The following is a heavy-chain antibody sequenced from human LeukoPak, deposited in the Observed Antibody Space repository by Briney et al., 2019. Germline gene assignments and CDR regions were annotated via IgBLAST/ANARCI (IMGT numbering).Heavy chain of an antibody. V-gene: IGHV1-2*02. Sequence: GASVKVSCKASGYTFTGYYMHWVRQAPGQGLEWMGWINPNSGGTNYAQKFQGRVTMTRDTSVSTAYMELSSLRSEDTAVYYCARVGIVVVAATLDYYYYYGMDVWGQGTTVTVSS. CDR3: ARVGIVVVAATLDYYYYYGMDV. D-gene: IGHD2-15*01. CDR2: INPNSGGT. CDR1: GYTFTGYY. J-gene: IGHJ6*02.